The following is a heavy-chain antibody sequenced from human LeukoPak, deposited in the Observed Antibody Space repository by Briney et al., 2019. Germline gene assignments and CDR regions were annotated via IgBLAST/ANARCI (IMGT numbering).Heavy chain of an antibody. CDR3: ARDFSLRYFDPFDD. V-gene: IGHV3-48*02. J-gene: IGHJ4*02. Sequence: GGSLRLSCAASGFTFSNYAMSWVRQAPGKGLEWVSYISSSGTAIYYADSVKGRFTISRDNAKNSLYLQMNSLRDEDTAIYYCARDFSLRYFDPFDDWGQGTLVTVSS. CDR2: ISSSGTAI. D-gene: IGHD3-9*01. CDR1: GFTFSNYA.